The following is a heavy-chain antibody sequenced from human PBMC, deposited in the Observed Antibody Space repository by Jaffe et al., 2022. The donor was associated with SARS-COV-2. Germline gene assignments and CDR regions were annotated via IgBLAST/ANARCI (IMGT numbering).Heavy chain of an antibody. CDR3: AREAFCGSYCRLWDY. CDR1: GGSISSYY. D-gene: IGHD1-26*01. J-gene: IGHJ4*02. Sequence: QVQLQESGPGLVKPSETLSLTCTVSGGSISSYYWSWIRQPPGKGLEWIGYIYYSGSTNYNPSLKSRVTISVDTSKNQFSLKLSSVTAADTAVYYCAREAFCGSYCRLWDYWGQGTLVTVSS. V-gene: IGHV4-59*01. CDR2: IYYSGST.